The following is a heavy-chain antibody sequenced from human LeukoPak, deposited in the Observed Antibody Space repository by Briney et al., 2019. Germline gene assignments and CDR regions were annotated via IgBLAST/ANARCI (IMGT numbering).Heavy chain of an antibody. CDR3: ARHTDDAFDI. CDR1: GGSIRSYY. CDR2: IYYSGST. J-gene: IGHJ3*02. V-gene: IGHV4-59*08. Sequence: SETLSLTCSVSGGSIRSYYWRWIRQPPGKGLEWIGYIYYSGSTNYNPSLKSRVTISVDTSKKQFSLKLSSVTAADTAVYYCARHTDDAFDIWGQGTMVTVSS.